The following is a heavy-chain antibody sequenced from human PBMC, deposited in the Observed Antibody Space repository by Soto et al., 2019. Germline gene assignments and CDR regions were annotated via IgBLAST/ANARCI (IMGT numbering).Heavy chain of an antibody. CDR3: ARGFSVTHHYYGMDV. J-gene: IGHJ6*02. D-gene: IGHD5-18*01. CDR2: IWYDGSNK. Sequence: GGSLRLSCAASGFTFSSYGMHWVRQAPGKGLEWVAVIWYDGSNKYYADSVKGRFTISRDNSKNTLYLQMNSLRAEDTAVYYCARGFSVTHHYYGMDVWGQGTTVTVSS. V-gene: IGHV3-33*01. CDR1: GFTFSSYG.